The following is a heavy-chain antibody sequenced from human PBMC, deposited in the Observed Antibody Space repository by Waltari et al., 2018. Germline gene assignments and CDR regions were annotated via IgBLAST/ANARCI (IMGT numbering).Heavy chain of an antibody. V-gene: IGHV4-61*05. CDR2: IYYSGST. CDR1: GGSISSSSYY. Sequence: QLQLQESGPGLVKPSETLSLTCTVSGGSISSSSYYWGWLRQPPGKGLEWIGYIYYSGSTNYNPSLKSRVTISVDTSKNQFSLKLSSVTAADTAVYYCARVRGSSDAFDIWGQGTMVTVSS. D-gene: IGHD6-6*01. J-gene: IGHJ3*02. CDR3: ARVRGSSDAFDI.